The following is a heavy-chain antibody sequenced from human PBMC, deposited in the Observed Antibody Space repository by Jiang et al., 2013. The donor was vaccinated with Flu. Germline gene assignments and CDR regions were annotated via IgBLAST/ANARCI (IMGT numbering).Heavy chain of an antibody. D-gene: IGHD1-26*01. V-gene: IGHV4-34*01. CDR3: ARDGGGYYFDI. Sequence: LLKPSETLSLTCAVYVGPSVITTGAGSASPQGRGWSGIGEINHSGSPNYNPSLKSRVTISMDTSKNQFSLNLRSVTAADTAVYYCARDGGGYYFDIWGQGTMVTVSS. CDR1: VGPSVITT. CDR2: INHSGSP. J-gene: IGHJ3*02.